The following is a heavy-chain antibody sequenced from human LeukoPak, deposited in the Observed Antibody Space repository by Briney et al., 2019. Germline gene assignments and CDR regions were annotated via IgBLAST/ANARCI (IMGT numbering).Heavy chain of an antibody. V-gene: IGHV1-2*02. Sequence: GASVNLSCTASGYTFTGYYMHWVRQAPGQGLEWMGWINPNSGGTNYAQTFQGRVTMTRDTSISTAYMELSRLRSDDTSVYYCARCPTRITIFGVISPRSYYYYMDVWGKGTTVTVSS. CDR3: ARCPTRITIFGVISPRSYYYYMDV. CDR2: INPNSGGT. CDR1: GYTFTGYY. D-gene: IGHD3-3*01. J-gene: IGHJ6*03.